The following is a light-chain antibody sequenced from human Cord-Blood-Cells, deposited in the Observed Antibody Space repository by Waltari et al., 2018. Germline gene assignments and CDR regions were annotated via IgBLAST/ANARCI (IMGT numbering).Light chain of an antibody. CDR1: QSVSSSY. Sequence: EIVLTQSPGTLSLPPGERATLSCRASQSVSSSYLAWYQQKAGQAPRLLIYGASSRGTGIPDRFSGSRSGIDFTRTFSRLEPEEFAVYYCQQYGSLLTVGGGTRVKIK. V-gene: IGKV3-20*01. CDR3: QQYGSLLT. J-gene: IGKJ4*01. CDR2: GAS.